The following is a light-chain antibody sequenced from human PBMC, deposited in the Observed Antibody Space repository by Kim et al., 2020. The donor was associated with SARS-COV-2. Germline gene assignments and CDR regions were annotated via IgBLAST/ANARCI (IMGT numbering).Light chain of an antibody. J-gene: IGLJ1*01. CDR2: YDS. Sequence: SYELTQPPSVSVAPGKTAIITCGGNNIGSKNVYWYQQKPGQAPLLVIFYDSNRPSGIPERISGSNSGNAAALTISRVEAGDEADYYCQVWVSSSDHYVFGTGTKLTVL. CDR3: QVWVSSSDHYV. CDR1: NIGSKN. V-gene: IGLV3-21*04.